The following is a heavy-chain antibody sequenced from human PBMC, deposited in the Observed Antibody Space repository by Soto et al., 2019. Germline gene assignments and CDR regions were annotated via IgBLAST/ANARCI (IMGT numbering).Heavy chain of an antibody. CDR3: VRGGAQDNYFGP. CDR1: GGTVDSGGYY. Sequence: QVQLQESGPGVVKPSQTLSLTCTVPGGTVDSGGYYWHWIRQHPGKGLELIAYFFHSGSTHHNPSRRGRLTTSMDTWKNQFSLELSSVTAADTAVYSCVRGGAQDNYFGPWGQGTLVTVSS. CDR2: FFHSGST. J-gene: IGHJ5*02. V-gene: IGHV4-31*03.